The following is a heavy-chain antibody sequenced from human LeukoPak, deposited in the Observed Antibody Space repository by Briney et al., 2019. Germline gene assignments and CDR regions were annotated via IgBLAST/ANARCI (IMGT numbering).Heavy chain of an antibody. J-gene: IGHJ4*02. CDR3: ARRHRYYFGSGTYAYNFDS. D-gene: IGHD3-10*01. CDR2: IYWDDDK. CDR1: GFSLSTGGVG. V-gene: IGHV2-5*02. Sequence: SGPTLVNPTQTLTLTCTFSGFSLSTGGVGVTWIRQPPGKALEWLALIYWDDDKRYNPSLMSRLTITKDTSKNQVVLTMSNMDPVDTATYYCARRHRYYFGSGTYAYNFDSWGQGTLVTVSS.